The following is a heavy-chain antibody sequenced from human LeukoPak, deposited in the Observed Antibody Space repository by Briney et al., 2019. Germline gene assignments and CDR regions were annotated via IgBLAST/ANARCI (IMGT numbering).Heavy chain of an antibody. J-gene: IGHJ4*02. V-gene: IGHV1-69*01. CDR3: ARGGINIAAAGTSYFDY. CDR1: GGTFSSYA. D-gene: IGHD6-13*01. CDR2: IIPIFGTA. Sequence: SVKVSCKASGGTFSSYAISWVRQAPGQGLEWMGGIIPIFGTANYAQKFQGRVTITADESTSTAYMELSSLRSEDTAAYYCARGGINIAAAGTSYFDYWGQGTLVTVSS.